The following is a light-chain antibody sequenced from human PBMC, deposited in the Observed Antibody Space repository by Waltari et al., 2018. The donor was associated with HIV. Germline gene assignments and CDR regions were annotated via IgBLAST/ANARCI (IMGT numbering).Light chain of an antibody. CDR1: QSVDKN. Sequence: TQSPVIPSVSPGERVTLSCRASQSVDKNVAWSQHKPGKPPKVVIYGASTRAPGLPVRFSGSGSGTDFTLTINNLKSEDLGTYYCQQYHDWPRYTFGLGTRLDIK. CDR3: QQYHDWPRYT. CDR2: GAS. J-gene: IGKJ2*01. V-gene: IGKV3-15*01.